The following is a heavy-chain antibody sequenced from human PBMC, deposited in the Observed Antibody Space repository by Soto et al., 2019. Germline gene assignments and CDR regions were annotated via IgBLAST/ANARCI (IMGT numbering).Heavy chain of an antibody. V-gene: IGHV1-8*01. J-gene: IGHJ3*02. D-gene: IGHD3-10*01. CDR3: ASCINDYASGDDAFDI. CDR2: MNPNSGNT. CDR1: GYTFTSYD. Sequence: QVQLVQSGAEVKKPGASVKVSCKASGYTFTSYDINWVRQATGQGLEWMGWMNPNSGNTGYAQKFQGRVTMTRNTSISTAYMELSSLRSEDTAVYYGASCINDYASGDDAFDIWGQGTMVTVSS.